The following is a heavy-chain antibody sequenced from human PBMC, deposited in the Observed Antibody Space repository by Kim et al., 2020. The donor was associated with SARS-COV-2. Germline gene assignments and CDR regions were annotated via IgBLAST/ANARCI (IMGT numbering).Heavy chain of an antibody. V-gene: IGHV3-30-3*01. CDR1: GFTLSSYA. D-gene: IGHD3-10*01. J-gene: IGHJ6*02. CDR2: ISYDGSNN. CDR3: GRDPWSRRRGLTYSYYGMDV. Sequence: GGSLRLSCAASGFTLSSYAMHWVRQAPGKGLEWVAVISYDGSNNHYADSVKGRFTISRDNSKNTLYLQMNSLRAEDTAVYHCGRDPWSRRRGLTYSYYGMDVWGQGTTVTVSS.